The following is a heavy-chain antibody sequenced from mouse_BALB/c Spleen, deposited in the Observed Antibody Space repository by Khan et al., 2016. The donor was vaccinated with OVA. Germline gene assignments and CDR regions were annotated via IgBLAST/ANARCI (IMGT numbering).Heavy chain of an antibody. CDR1: GYSITSDYA. V-gene: IGHV3-2*02. D-gene: IGHD4-1*01. Sequence: EVQLQESGPGLVKPSQSLSLTCTVTGYSITSDYAWNWIRQFPGNKLEWMGYISYSDTTTYNPSLKSRISITRDTSKNQFFLHLNSVTTEDTATXYCATERGRYFSMDYWGQGTSVTVSS. CDR2: ISYSDTT. J-gene: IGHJ4*01. CDR3: ATERGRYFSMDY.